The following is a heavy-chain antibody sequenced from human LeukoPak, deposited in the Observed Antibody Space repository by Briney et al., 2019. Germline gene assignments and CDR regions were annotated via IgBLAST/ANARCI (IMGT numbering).Heavy chain of an antibody. D-gene: IGHD2-8*01. J-gene: IGHJ4*02. Sequence: GGSLRLSCAASGFTFSSYAMSWVRQAPGKGLEWVSAISASGGTTYYADSVKGRFTISRDNSKNTLYLQMNSLRAEDTAVYYCAKLGPYCTNGVCYPVDYWGQGTLVTVSS. V-gene: IGHV3-23*01. CDR3: AKLGPYCTNGVCYPVDY. CDR2: ISASGGTT. CDR1: GFTFSSYA.